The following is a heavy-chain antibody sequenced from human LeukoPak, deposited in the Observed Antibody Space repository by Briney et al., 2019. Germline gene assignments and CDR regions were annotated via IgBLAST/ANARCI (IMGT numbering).Heavy chain of an antibody. D-gene: IGHD3-22*01. CDR3: AYYYDSSGFYPEMS. V-gene: IGHV4-61*09. Sequence: PSEALSLTCTVSGGSISTDNYYWSWIRQPAGTGLEWIGHIYTSGSTIYNPSLKSRVTISIDTSENQFSLKLSSVTAADTAVYYCAYYYDSSGFYPEMSWGQGSLVTVSS. CDR2: IYTSGST. CDR1: GGSISTDNYY. J-gene: IGHJ4*02.